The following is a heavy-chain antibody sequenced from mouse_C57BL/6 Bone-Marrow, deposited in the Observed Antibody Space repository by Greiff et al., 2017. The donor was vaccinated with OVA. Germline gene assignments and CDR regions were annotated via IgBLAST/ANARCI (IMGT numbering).Heavy chain of an antibody. CDR3: ARCSIYDGYYPSYAMDY. D-gene: IGHD2-3*01. CDR2: ISYDGSN. Sequence: EVQLQQSGPGLVKPSQSLSLTCSVTGYSITSGYYWNWIRQFPGNKLEWMGYISYDGSNNYNPSLKNRISITRDTSKNQFFLKLNSVTTEDTATYYCARCSIYDGYYPSYAMDYWGQGTSVTVSS. CDR1: GYSITSGYY. V-gene: IGHV3-6*01. J-gene: IGHJ4*01.